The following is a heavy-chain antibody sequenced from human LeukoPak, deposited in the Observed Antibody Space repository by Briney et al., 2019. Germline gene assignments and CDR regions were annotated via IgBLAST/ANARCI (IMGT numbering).Heavy chain of an antibody. J-gene: IGHJ4*02. V-gene: IGHV3-30*18. CDR2: VSYDGNTK. D-gene: IGHD4-17*01. Sequence: PGGSLRLSCVASGFTFNTYAIHWVRQAPGKGLEWVAVVSYDGNTKFYADSVKGRFTVSRGNSKNTLYLQMNSLRAEDTAVYFCAKQNTVTRGPVDYWGQGTLVTVSS. CDR1: GFTFNTYA. CDR3: AKQNTVTRGPVDY.